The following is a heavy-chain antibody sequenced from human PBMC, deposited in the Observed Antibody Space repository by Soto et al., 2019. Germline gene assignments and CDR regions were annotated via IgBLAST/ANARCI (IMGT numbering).Heavy chain of an antibody. Sequence: QVQLVESGGGVVQPGRSLRLSCAASGFTFSSYGMHWVRQAPGKGLEWVAVIWYDGSNKYYADSVKGRFTISRDNSKNTLYLQMNSLRAEDTAVYYCAREYIIDSSGYYRGGMDVWGQGTTVTVSS. CDR2: IWYDGSNK. CDR1: GFTFSSYG. J-gene: IGHJ6*02. D-gene: IGHD3-22*01. V-gene: IGHV3-33*01. CDR3: AREYIIDSSGYYRGGMDV.